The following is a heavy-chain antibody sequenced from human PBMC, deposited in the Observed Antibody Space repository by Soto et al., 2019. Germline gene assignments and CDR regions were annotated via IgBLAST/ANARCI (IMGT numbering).Heavy chain of an antibody. CDR1: GFMFSSYV. V-gene: IGHV3-23*01. D-gene: IGHD4-17*01. CDR3: AVLTTVTDADY. J-gene: IGHJ4*02. Sequence: EVQLLESGGGLVQPGGSLRLSCAASGFMFSSYVMSWFRQAPGKGLEWVSGVSGSGSRTYYADSVKGRFSISRDNSRNTLYLQLNSLRAEDTAVYYCAVLTTVTDADYWGQGTLVTVPS. CDR2: VSGSGSRT.